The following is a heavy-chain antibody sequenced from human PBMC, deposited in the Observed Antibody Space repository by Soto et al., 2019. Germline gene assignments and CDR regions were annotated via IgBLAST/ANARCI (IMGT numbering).Heavy chain of an antibody. CDR2: INPSDGST. J-gene: IGHJ4*02. D-gene: IGHD6-6*01. Sequence: ASVKVSCKASGYTFTSYYMHWVRQAPGQGLEWMGIINPSDGSTSYAQKFQGRVTMTRDTSTSTVYMELSSLRSEDTAVYYCARASIAARPSALGLDYWGQGTLVTVSS. CDR3: ARASIAARPSALGLDY. CDR1: GYTFTSYY. V-gene: IGHV1-46*03.